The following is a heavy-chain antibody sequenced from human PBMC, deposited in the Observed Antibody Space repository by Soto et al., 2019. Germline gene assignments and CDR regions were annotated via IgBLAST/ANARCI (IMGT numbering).Heavy chain of an antibody. CDR1: GFTFSSYG. CDR2: SSATGAGT. CDR3: AKDRRAGGNYGFYSDF. Sequence: EVQLLESGGGLVQPGGSLRLSCAASGFTFSSYGMTWVRQAPGKGLEWVSFSSATGAGTYYADSVKGRFTISRVNSKNTLYLQMTSLRADDTAGYYCAKDRRAGGNYGFYSDFWGQGALVIVSS. D-gene: IGHD1-7*01. J-gene: IGHJ4*02. V-gene: IGHV3-23*01.